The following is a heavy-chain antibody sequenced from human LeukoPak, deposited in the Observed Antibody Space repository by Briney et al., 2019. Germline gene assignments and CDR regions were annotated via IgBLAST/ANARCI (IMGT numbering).Heavy chain of an antibody. V-gene: IGHV3-48*03. J-gene: IGHJ4*02. Sequence: TGGSLRLSCAASGFTFSEFEMHWVRQAPGKGLEWVSDISSGGTTIFYADSVKGRFTISRDNAKNSLYLQMNSLRDEDTAIYYCTRGLVVWGQGALVTVSS. D-gene: IGHD2-15*01. CDR1: GFTFSEFE. CDR2: ISSGGTTI. CDR3: TRGLVV.